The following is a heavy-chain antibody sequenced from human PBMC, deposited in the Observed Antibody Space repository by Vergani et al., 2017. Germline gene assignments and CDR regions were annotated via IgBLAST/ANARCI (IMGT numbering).Heavy chain of an antibody. V-gene: IGHV3-33*01. D-gene: IGHD3-9*01. CDR3: ARAGLTGYYLSDY. CDR1: GFRFSSYG. J-gene: IGHJ4*02. Sequence: QVQLVESGGGVVQPGRSLRLSCAASGFRFSSYGMNWVRQAPGKGLEWVAVIWYDGSNKYYADSVKGRFTISRDNSQNTVNLQMNSLRVDDTAVYYCARAGLTGYYLSDYWGQGTLVTVSS. CDR2: IWYDGSNK.